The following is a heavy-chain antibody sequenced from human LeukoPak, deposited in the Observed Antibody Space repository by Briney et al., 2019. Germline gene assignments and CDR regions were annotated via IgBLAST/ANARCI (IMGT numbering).Heavy chain of an antibody. CDR1: GFTVSSNY. D-gene: IGHD4-23*01. CDR2: IYSGGST. J-gene: IGHJ4*02. CDR3: AKDIGPLTVVMLGGVDY. V-gene: IGHV3-66*01. Sequence: GGSLRLSCAASGFTVSSNYMSWVRQAPGKGLEWVSVIYSGGSTYYAGSVKGRFTISRDNSKNTLYLQMNSLRAEDTAVYYCAKDIGPLTVVMLGGVDYWGQGTLVTVSS.